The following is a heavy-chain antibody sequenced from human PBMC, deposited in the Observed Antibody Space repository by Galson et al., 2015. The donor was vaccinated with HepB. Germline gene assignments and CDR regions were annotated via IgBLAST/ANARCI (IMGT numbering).Heavy chain of an antibody. D-gene: IGHD2-2*02. CDR1: GGSISSGGYS. CDR3: AKYTTPGYCSSTSCYTGWFDP. CDR2: IYYSGST. J-gene: IGHJ5*02. V-gene: IGHV4-61*08. Sequence: SETLSLTCAVSGGSISSGGYSWSWIRQPPGKGLEWIGYIYYSGSTNYNPSLKSRVTISVDTSKNQFSLKLSSVTAADTAVYYCAKYTTPGYCSSTSCYTGWFDPWGQGTLVTVSS.